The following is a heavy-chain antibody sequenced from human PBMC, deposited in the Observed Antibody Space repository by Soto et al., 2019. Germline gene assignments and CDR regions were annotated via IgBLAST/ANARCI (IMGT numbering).Heavy chain of an antibody. CDR3: ARSAPSGVTVFDY. V-gene: IGHV3-72*01. CDR1: GIRLSDHY. Sequence: GGSLRLSCAASGIRLSDHYIDWVRQAPGKGLEWIGRSRNKVNSYTTEYAASVKGRFTFSRDDSKNSLYLQMNSLKTEDTAVYYCARSAPSGVTVFDYWGQGTLVTVSS. J-gene: IGHJ4*02. CDR2: SRNKVNSYTT. D-gene: IGHD2-21*02.